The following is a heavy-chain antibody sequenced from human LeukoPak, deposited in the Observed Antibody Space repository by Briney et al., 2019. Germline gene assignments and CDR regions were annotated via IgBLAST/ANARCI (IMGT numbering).Heavy chain of an antibody. Sequence: GGSLRLSCAASGFTFSNYAMHWVRQAPGKGLVYVSAINRNGDNTYYANSVTGRFTISRDNSKNTLWLQMGSLRADDMAMYYCARVGDINYFDYWGQGTLVTVSS. D-gene: IGHD3-10*01. J-gene: IGHJ4*02. CDR2: INRNGDNT. CDR3: ARVGDINYFDY. V-gene: IGHV3-64*01. CDR1: GFTFSNYA.